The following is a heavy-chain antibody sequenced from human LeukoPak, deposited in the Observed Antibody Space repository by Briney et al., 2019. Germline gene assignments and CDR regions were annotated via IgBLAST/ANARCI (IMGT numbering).Heavy chain of an antibody. CDR3: ARVGDDFWSGRRYFDY. Sequence: GGSLRLSCAASGLNFNYYGMHWVWQAPGKGLAWVAFIRYDGSNKYYADSAKGRFTISRDNSENTLYMQMNSLRVEDTAVYYCARVGDDFWSGRRYFDYWGQGTLVTVSS. J-gene: IGHJ4*02. CDR1: GLNFNYYG. V-gene: IGHV3-30*02. CDR2: IRYDGSNK. D-gene: IGHD3-3*01.